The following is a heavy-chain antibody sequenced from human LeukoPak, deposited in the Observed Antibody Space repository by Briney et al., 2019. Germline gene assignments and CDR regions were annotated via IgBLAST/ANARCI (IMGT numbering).Heavy chain of an antibody. CDR1: GFTFGDYG. V-gene: IGHV3-20*04. J-gene: IGHJ5*02. D-gene: IGHD1-20*01. CDR2: ISWNSDST. CDR3: ARDRRGITGTEWFDP. Sequence: PGGSLRLSCEGSGFTFGDYGMSWVRQAPGRGPEWVAGISWNSDSTGYPDSVRGRFTISRDNAKNSLYLQMDSLRVEDTAFYYCARDRRGITGTEWFDPWGQGTLVTASS.